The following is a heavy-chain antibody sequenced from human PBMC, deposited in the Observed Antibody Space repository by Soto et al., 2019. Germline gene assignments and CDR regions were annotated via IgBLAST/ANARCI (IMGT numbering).Heavy chain of an antibody. V-gene: IGHV1-18*01. J-gene: IGHJ4*02. D-gene: IGHD3-22*01. CDR2: ISGYNGNT. CDR1: GYTFNTYA. CDR3: ARRKGDYYDSSGYHYYFDY. Sequence: GASVKVSCKASGYTFNTYAITWVRQAPGQGLEWMGWISGYNGNTNYAQTLQGRGTMTTDTSTSTAYLELRSLRSDDTAVYYCARRKGDYYDSSGYHYYFDYWGQGTLVTVSS.